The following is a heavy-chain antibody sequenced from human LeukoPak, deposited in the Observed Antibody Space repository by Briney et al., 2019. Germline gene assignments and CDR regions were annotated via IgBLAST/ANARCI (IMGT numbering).Heavy chain of an antibody. CDR3: ARGLSVLRFLEWTKVNWFDP. CDR1: GGSFSGYC. D-gene: IGHD3-3*01. V-gene: IGHV4-34*01. Sequence: SETLSLTCAVYGGSFSGYCWSWIRQPPGKGLEXXXXXXXXXSTNYNPSLKSRVTISVDTSKNQFSLKLSSVTAADTAVYYCARGLSVLRFLEWTKVNWFDPWGQGTLVTVSS. J-gene: IGHJ5*02. CDR2: XXXXXST.